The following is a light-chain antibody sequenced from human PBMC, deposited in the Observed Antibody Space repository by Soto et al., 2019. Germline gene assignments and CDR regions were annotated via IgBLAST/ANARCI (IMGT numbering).Light chain of an antibody. CDR2: GNN. J-gene: IGLJ3*02. CDR1: HSNIGRNY. Sequence: QSALTQPPSVSAAPGPTVTISCFGSHSNIGRNYVSWYQQLPGTAPKLLIYGNNNRHSGITDRISGSKSGTSATLGITGLQPGDEADYYCATWDNTLSVEVFGGGTKLTVL. V-gene: IGLV1-51*01. CDR3: ATWDNTLSVEV.